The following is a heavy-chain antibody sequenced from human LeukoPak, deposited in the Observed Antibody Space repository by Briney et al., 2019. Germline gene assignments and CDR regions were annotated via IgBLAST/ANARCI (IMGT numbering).Heavy chain of an antibody. Sequence: SETLSLTCTVSGGSISSSSWYWDWIRQPPGKGLEWIGTIYYTGSTYYNPSLKSRVTISVDTSKDQFPLKLSSVTAADTAVYYCARLYCGGECYSGYFDYWGQGTLVTVSS. CDR3: ARLYCGGECYSGYFDY. D-gene: IGHD2-21*01. CDR2: IYYTGST. CDR1: GGSISSSSWY. V-gene: IGHV4-39*01. J-gene: IGHJ4*02.